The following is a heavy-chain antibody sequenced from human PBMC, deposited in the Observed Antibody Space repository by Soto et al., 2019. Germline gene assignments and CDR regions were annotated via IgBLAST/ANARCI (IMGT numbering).Heavy chain of an antibody. CDR1: GGTFSSYT. CDR2: IIPILGIA. Sequence: QVQLVQSGAEVKKPGSSVKVSCKASGGTFSSYTISWVRQAPGQGLEWMGRIIPILGIANYAQKFQGRLTITADKSTSTAYMELSSGRSEDTAVYYGARERREVDTAVVTLFAYWGQGTLVTVSS. J-gene: IGHJ4*02. D-gene: IGHD5-18*01. V-gene: IGHV1-69*08. CDR3: ARERREVDTAVVTLFAY.